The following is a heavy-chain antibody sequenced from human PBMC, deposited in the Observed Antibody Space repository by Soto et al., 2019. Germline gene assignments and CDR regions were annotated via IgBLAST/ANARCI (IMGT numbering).Heavy chain of an antibody. J-gene: IGHJ5*02. V-gene: IGHV4-30-2*01. CDR3: ARGGYCISTSCYFGHWFDP. CDR2: IHHSGST. CDR1: GGSXXXXAXX. D-gene: IGHD2-2*01. Sequence: QLQLQESGSGLVKPSQTLSLTCAVSGGSXXXXAXXXXWIXQXPXXGXXXIGYIHHSGSTYYNPALKSRVTISVDRSXXXXXXXXSSVTXAXXXXXXCARGGYCISTSCYFGHWFDPWGQGTLVTVSS.